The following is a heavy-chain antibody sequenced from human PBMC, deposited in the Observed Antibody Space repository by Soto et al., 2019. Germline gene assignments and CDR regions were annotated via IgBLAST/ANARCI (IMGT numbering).Heavy chain of an antibody. CDR1: GFTFDDYA. CDR3: AKNTYSSSWYYFDY. CDR2: ISWNSGSI. Sequence: EVQLVESGGGLVQPGRSRRLSCADSGFTFDDYAMHWVRQAPGKGLEWVSGISWNSGSIGYADSVKGRFTISRDNAKNSLYLQMNSLRAEDTALYYCAKNTYSSSWYYFDYWGQGTLVTVSS. J-gene: IGHJ4*02. V-gene: IGHV3-9*01. D-gene: IGHD6-13*01.